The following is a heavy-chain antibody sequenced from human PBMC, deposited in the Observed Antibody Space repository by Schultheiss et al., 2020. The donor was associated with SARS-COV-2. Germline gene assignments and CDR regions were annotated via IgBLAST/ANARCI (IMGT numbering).Heavy chain of an antibody. J-gene: IGHJ6*02. D-gene: IGHD3-22*01. V-gene: IGHV4-59*01. CDR1: GGSISSYY. CDR2: IYYSGST. Sequence: SQTLSLTCPVSGGSISSYYWSWIRQPPGKGLEWIGYIYYSGSTNYNPSLKSRVTISVDTSKNQFSLKLSSVTAADTAVYYCAREKDSSGYYWGGDYYYYGMDVWGQGTTVTVSS. CDR3: AREKDSSGYYWGGDYYYYGMDV.